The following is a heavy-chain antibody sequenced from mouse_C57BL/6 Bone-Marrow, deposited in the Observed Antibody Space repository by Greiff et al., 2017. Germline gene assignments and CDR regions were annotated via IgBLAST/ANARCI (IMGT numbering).Heavy chain of an antibody. V-gene: IGHV1-63*01. D-gene: IGHD4-1*01. CDR2: IYPGGGYT. Sequence: QVQLKQSGAELVRPGTSVKMSCKASGYTFTNYWIGWAKQRPGHGLEWIGDIYPGGGYTNYNEKFKGKATLTADKSSSTAYMQFSSLTSEDSAIYYCERAPHWVYLDYWGQGTTLTVSS. CDR1: GYTFTNYW. J-gene: IGHJ2*01. CDR3: ERAPHWVYLDY.